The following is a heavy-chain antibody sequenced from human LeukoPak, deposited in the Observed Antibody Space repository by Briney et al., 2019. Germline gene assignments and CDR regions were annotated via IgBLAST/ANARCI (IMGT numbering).Heavy chain of an antibody. Sequence: GGSLRLSCAVSGFTFSTYSMSWVRQAPGKGLEWVSYISSSDSTIYYADSVKGRFTISRDNAENSLYLQMNSLRAEDTAVYYCARDPRSSNSLFHFDYWGQGTLVTVSS. V-gene: IGHV3-48*04. CDR1: GFTFSTYS. CDR2: ISSSDSTI. D-gene: IGHD2-2*01. CDR3: ARDPRSSNSLFHFDY. J-gene: IGHJ4*02.